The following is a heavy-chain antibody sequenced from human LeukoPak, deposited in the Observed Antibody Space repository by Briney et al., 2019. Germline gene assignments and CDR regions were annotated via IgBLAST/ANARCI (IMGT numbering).Heavy chain of an antibody. CDR1: GYTFTSYD. CDR2: MNPNSGNT. V-gene: IGHV1-8*01. Sequence: ASVKVSCKASGYTFTSYDINWVRQATGQGLEWMGWMNPNSGNTGYAQKFQGRVTMTRNTSISTAYMELSSLRSEDTAVYYCARKPLFRGYYLDYWGQGTLVTVSS. D-gene: IGHD3-16*01. J-gene: IGHJ4*02. CDR3: ARKPLFRGYYLDY.